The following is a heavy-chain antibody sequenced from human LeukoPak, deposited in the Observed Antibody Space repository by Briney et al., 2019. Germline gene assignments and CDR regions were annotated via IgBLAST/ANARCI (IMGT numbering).Heavy chain of an antibody. V-gene: IGHV3-33*08. D-gene: IGHD1-1*01. CDR2: IWYDGSNK. CDR1: GFTFSTYA. CDR3: ARDRVTTGHYGMDV. Sequence: GGSLRLSCAASGFTFSTYAMSWVRQAPGKGLEWVAVIWYDGSNKYYADSVKGRFTVSRDNSKNTLYLQMNSLRAEDTAVYYCARDRVTTGHYGMDVWGKGTTVTVSS. J-gene: IGHJ6*04.